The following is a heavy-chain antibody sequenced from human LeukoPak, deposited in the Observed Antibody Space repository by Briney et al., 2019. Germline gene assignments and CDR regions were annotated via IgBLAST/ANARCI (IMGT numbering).Heavy chain of an antibody. CDR1: GYTLTELS. J-gene: IGHJ4*02. Sequence: ASVKVSCKVSGYTLTELSMHWVRQAPGKGLEWMGGFDPEDGEAIYAQKFQGRVTMTEDTSTDTAYMELSSLRSEDTAVYYCATWSSRIVGATGLDYWGQGTLVTVSS. D-gene: IGHD1-26*01. CDR2: FDPEDGEA. CDR3: ATWSSRIVGATGLDY. V-gene: IGHV1-24*01.